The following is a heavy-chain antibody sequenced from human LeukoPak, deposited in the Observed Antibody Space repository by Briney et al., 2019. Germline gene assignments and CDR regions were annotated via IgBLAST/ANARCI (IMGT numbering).Heavy chain of an antibody. CDR3: ARDLHTAMGY. CDR1: GFTVSSNY. CDR2: IKQDGSEK. Sequence: SGGSLRLSCAASGFTVSSNYMSWVRQAPGKGLEWVANIKQDGSEKYYVDSVKGRFTISRDNAKNSLYLQMNSLRAEDTAVYYCARDLHTAMGYWGQGTLVTVSS. V-gene: IGHV3-7*01. J-gene: IGHJ4*02. D-gene: IGHD5-18*01.